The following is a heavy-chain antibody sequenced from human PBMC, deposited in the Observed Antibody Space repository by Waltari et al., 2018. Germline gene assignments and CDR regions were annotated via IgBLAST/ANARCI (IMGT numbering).Heavy chain of an antibody. CDR1: GFNFNLRG. J-gene: IGHJ6*02. V-gene: IGHV3-33*01. CDR3: ARDGAAGARQLYYGMDV. CDR2: IWYDGSNK. D-gene: IGHD3-10*01. Sequence: QVQLVESGGGVVQPGRSLRLSCAASGFNFNLRGMHWFRQAPGKGLEWVAFIWYDGSNKYYADSVQGRFTISRDNNKNTVSLEMDSLRAEDTAVYYCARDGAAGARQLYYGMDVWGQGITVTVSS.